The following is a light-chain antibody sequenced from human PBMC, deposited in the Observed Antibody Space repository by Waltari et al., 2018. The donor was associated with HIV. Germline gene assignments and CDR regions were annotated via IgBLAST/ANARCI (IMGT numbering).Light chain of an antibody. Sequence: SYELTQPPSVSVSPGQTARITCSGDALQKQYAYWYRQRPGQAPVLVIYKDTERPSWIPERFSGSSSGTTVTLTISGVQAEDEADYYCQSADSSGTYVVFGGGTKLTVL. CDR1: ALQKQY. J-gene: IGLJ3*02. CDR2: KDT. CDR3: QSADSSGTYVV. V-gene: IGLV3-25*03.